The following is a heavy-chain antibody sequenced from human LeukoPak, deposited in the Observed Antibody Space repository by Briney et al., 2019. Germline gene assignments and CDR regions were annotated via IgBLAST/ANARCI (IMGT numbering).Heavy chain of an antibody. CDR1: GGTFSSYA. Sequence: GASVKVSCKASGGTFSSYAISWVRQAPGQGLEWMGGIIPIFGTANYAQKLQGRVTMTTDTSTSTAYMELRSLRSDDTAVYYCARDLGYSSGWYIDYWGQGTLVTVSS. D-gene: IGHD6-19*01. V-gene: IGHV1-69*05. CDR3: ARDLGYSSGWYIDY. CDR2: IIPIFGTA. J-gene: IGHJ4*02.